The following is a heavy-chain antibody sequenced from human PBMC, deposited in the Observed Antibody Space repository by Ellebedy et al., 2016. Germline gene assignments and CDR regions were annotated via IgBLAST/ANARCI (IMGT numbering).Heavy chain of an antibody. CDR1: GGTFSSYA. Sequence: SVKVSCXASGGTFSSYAISWVRQAPGQGLEWMGGIIPIFGTANYAQKFQGRVTITADKSTSTAYMELSSLRSEDTAVYYCARVDIVVVPAAKVVGAFDIWGQGTMVTVSS. CDR3: ARVDIVVVPAAKVVGAFDI. V-gene: IGHV1-69*06. D-gene: IGHD2-2*03. CDR2: IIPIFGTA. J-gene: IGHJ3*02.